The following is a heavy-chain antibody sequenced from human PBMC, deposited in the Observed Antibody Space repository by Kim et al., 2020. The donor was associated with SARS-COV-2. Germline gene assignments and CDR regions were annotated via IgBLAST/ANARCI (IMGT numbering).Heavy chain of an antibody. CDR3: ARGYCSSTSCYRSDYYGMDV. D-gene: IGHD2-2*01. Sequence: SETLSLTCTVSGGSISSGSYYWSWIRQPAGKGLEWIGRIYTSGSTNYNPSLKSRVPISVDTSKNQFSLKLSSVTAADTAVYYCARGYCSSTSCYRSDYYGMDVWGQGTTVTVSS. J-gene: IGHJ6*02. CDR1: GGSISSGSYY. V-gene: IGHV4-61*02. CDR2: IYTSGST.